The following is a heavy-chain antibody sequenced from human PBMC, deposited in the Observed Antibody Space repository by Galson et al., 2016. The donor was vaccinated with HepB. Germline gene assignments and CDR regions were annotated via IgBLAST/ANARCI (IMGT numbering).Heavy chain of an antibody. CDR3: VRDHSVVPTTAYNWFDP. CDR1: GFAFSSHW. J-gene: IGHJ5*02. V-gene: IGHV3-74*01. D-gene: IGHD4-23*01. Sequence: SLRLSCAASGFAFSSHWMHWVRQDLGKGLMWVSRINSDGTISNYADSVKGRFTISSDNAKNTLYLQMNSLRAEDTAVYFCVRDHSVVPTTAYNWFDPWGRGTLVTVSS. CDR2: INSDGTIS.